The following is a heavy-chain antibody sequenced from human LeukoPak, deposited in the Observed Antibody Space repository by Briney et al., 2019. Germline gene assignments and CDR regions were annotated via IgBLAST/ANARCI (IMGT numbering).Heavy chain of an antibody. J-gene: IGHJ4*02. Sequence: PGGSLRLSCAASGFTFDDYAMHWVRQAPGKGLEWVSLISWDGGSTYYADSVKGRFTISRDNSKNSLYLQMNSLRAEDTALYYCAKGSEDPIAAAGPVDYWGQGTLVTVSS. D-gene: IGHD6-13*01. CDR3: AKGSEDPIAAAGPVDY. CDR1: GFTFDDYA. CDR2: ISWDGGST. V-gene: IGHV3-43D*03.